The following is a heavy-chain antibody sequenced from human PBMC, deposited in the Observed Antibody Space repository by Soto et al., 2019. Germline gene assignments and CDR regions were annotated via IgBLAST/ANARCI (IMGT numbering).Heavy chain of an antibody. CDR1: GFTFSGYA. J-gene: IGHJ4*02. CDR3: ARDDPFDF. CDR2: ISGSGHTI. Sequence: GGSLRLSCKASGFTFSGYAMTWVRQAPGKGLQWVAAISGSGHTIWYTDSVTGRFTISRDNSKYTLYLQMNSLRHEDSAVYFCARDDPFDFWGQGTQVTVSS. V-gene: IGHV3-23*01.